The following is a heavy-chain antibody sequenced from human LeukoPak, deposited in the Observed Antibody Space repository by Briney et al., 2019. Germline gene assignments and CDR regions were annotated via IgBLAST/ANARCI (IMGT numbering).Heavy chain of an antibody. D-gene: IGHD1-26*01. CDR3: ARVVNRATRAFDI. V-gene: IGHV4-34*01. CDR2: IYYSGST. Sequence: NPSETLSLTCAVYGGSFSGYYWGWIRQPPGKGLEWIGSIYYSGSTYYNLSLKSRVTISVDTSKNQFSLKLSSVTAADTAVYYCARVVNRATRAFDIWGQGTMVTVSS. CDR1: GGSFSGYY. J-gene: IGHJ3*02.